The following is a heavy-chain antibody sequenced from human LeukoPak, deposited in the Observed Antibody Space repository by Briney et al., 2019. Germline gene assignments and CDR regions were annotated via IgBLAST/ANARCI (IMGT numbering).Heavy chain of an antibody. V-gene: IGHV3-30*19. J-gene: IGHJ1*01. D-gene: IGHD3/OR15-3a*01. CDR1: GFTFSSYA. Sequence: RSLRLSCAASGFTFSSYAMHWVRQAPGKGLEWVAVISYDGSNKYYADSVKGRFTISRDNSKNTLYLQMNSLRAEDTAVYYCARHLGTGDAAEYFQHWGQGTLVTVSS. CDR2: ISYDGSNK. CDR3: ARHLGTGDAAEYFQH.